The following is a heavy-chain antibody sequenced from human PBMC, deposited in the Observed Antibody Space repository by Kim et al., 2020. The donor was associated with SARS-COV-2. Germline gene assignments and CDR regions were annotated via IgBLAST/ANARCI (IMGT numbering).Heavy chain of an antibody. D-gene: IGHD3-10*01. Sequence: GESLKISCKGSGYSFTRYWIGWVRQMPGKGLEWMGIIYPGDSDTRYSPSFQGQVTISADKSISTAYLQWSSLKASDTAMYYCARHKWIGELFGSNWFDPWGQGPLVTVSS. J-gene: IGHJ5*02. CDR3: ARHKWIGELFGSNWFDP. V-gene: IGHV5-51*01. CDR1: GYSFTRYW. CDR2: IYPGDSDT.